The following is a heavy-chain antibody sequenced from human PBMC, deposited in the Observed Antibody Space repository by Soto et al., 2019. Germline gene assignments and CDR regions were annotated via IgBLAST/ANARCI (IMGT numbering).Heavy chain of an antibody. CDR3: AKARDGDTVTTPTA. CDR2: ISYDGSNK. J-gene: IGHJ5*02. V-gene: IGHV3-30*18. CDR1: GFTFSSYG. D-gene: IGHD4-17*01. Sequence: GGSLRLSCAASGFTFSSYGMHWVRQAPGKGLEWVAVISYDGSNKYYADSVKGRFTISRDNSKNTLYLQMNSLRAEDTAVYYCAKARDGDTVTTPTAWGQGTLVTVSS.